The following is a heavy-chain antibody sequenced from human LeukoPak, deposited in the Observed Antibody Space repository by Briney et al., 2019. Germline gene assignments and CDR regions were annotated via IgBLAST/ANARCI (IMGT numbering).Heavy chain of an antibody. CDR2: IYHSGST. Sequence: PSGTLSLTCAVSGGSISSSNWWSWVRRPPGKGLEWIGEIYHSGSTNYNPSLKSRVTISVDKSKNQFSLRLTSVTAADTALYYCAREVESWFGDLLSYFDSWGQGTQVTVSS. J-gene: IGHJ4*02. CDR1: GGSISSSNW. V-gene: IGHV4-4*02. CDR3: AREVESWFGDLLSYFDS. D-gene: IGHD3-10*01.